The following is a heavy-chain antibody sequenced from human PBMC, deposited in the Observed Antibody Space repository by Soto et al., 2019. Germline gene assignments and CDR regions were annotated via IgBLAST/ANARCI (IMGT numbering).Heavy chain of an antibody. CDR1: GGSISSYY. Sequence: SETLSLTCTVSGGSISSYYWSWIRQPPGKGLEWIGYIYYSGSTNYNPSLKSRVTISEDTSKNQFSLKLLSVTTADTAVYFCAAGEASSRNLAPYYLDFWGQGTLVTVSS. V-gene: IGHV4-59*01. CDR2: IYYSGST. CDR3: AAGEASSRNLAPYYLDF. J-gene: IGHJ4*02. D-gene: IGHD6-13*01.